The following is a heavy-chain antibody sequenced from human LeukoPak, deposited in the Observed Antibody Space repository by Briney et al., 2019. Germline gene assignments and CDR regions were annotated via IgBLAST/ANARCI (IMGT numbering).Heavy chain of an antibody. D-gene: IGHD4-17*01. CDR3: ARRMTTGTYYFDY. Sequence: GGSLRLSCAASGSTFSSYSMNWVRQAPGKGLEWVSYISRSSSTIHYADSVKGRFTISRDNAKNSLYLQMNSLRAEDTAVYYCARRMTTGTYYFDYWGQGTLVTVSS. CDR1: GSTFSSYS. J-gene: IGHJ4*02. CDR2: ISRSSSTI. V-gene: IGHV3-48*01.